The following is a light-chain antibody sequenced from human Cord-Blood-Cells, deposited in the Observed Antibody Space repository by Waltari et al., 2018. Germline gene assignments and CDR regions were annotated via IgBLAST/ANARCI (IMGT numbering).Light chain of an antibody. CDR2: AAS. Sequence: DIQMTQSQSSLSASVGDRVTITCRASQSISSYLNWYQQKPGKAPKLLIYAASSLQSGFPSRFSGSGSGTDFTLTISSLQPEDFATYYCQQSYSTPRTFGQGTKLEIK. CDR3: QQSYSTPRT. J-gene: IGKJ2*02. V-gene: IGKV1-39*01. CDR1: QSISSY.